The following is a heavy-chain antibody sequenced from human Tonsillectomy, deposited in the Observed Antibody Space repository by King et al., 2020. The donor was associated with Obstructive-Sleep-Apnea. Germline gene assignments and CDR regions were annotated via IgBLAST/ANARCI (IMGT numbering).Heavy chain of an antibody. J-gene: IGHJ5*02. D-gene: IGHD3-10*01. V-gene: IGHV3-30*04. CDR2: ISYDGSNK. Sequence: QLVQSGGGVVQPGRSLRLSCAASGFTFSSYAMHWVRQAPGKGLEWVAVISYDGSNKYYADSVKGRFTISRDNSKNTLYLQMNSLRAEDTAVYYCARGGYYYGSGSGNWFDPWGQGTLVTVSS. CDR1: GFTFSSYA. CDR3: ARGGYYYGSGSGNWFDP.